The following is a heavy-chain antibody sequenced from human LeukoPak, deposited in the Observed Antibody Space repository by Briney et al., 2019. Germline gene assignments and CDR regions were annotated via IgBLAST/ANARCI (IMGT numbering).Heavy chain of an antibody. J-gene: IGHJ3*02. CDR3: ASSHCSSTSCYNRDAFDI. CDR1: GYTFTSYG. D-gene: IGHD2-2*02. Sequence: ASVKVSCKASGYTFTSYGISWVRQATGQGLEWMGWISAYNGNTNYAQKLQGRVTMTTDTSTSTAYMELRSLRSDDTAVYYCASSHCSSTSCYNRDAFDIWGQGTMVTVSS. CDR2: ISAYNGNT. V-gene: IGHV1-18*01.